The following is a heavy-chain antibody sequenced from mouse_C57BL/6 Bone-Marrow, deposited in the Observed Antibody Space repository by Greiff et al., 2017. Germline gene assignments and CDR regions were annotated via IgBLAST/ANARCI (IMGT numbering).Heavy chain of an antibody. CDR2: IYPGSGNT. D-gene: IGHD2-5*01. Sequence: VQLQQSGPELVKPGASVKISCKASGYSFTSYYIHWVKQRPGQGLEWIGWIYPGSGNTKYNEKFKGKATLTADTSSSTAYMQLSSLTSEDSAVYYGARGGAYYSNYGAMDYWGQGTSVTVSS. V-gene: IGHV1-66*01. CDR1: GYSFTSYY. J-gene: IGHJ4*01. CDR3: ARGGAYYSNYGAMDY.